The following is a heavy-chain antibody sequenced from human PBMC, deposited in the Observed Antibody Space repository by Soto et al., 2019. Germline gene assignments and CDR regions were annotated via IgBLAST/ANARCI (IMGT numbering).Heavy chain of an antibody. D-gene: IGHD1-26*01. CDR2: IGGSGGST. CDR3: AKGMGATSGYYYYGMDV. V-gene: IGHV3-23*01. J-gene: IGHJ6*02. CDR1: GFTFSSYA. Sequence: LRLSCAASGFTFSSYAMSWVRQAPGKGLEWVSAIGGSGGSTYYADSVKGRFTISRDNSKNTLYLQMNSLRAEDTAVYYCAKGMGATSGYYYYGMDVWGQGTTVTVSS.